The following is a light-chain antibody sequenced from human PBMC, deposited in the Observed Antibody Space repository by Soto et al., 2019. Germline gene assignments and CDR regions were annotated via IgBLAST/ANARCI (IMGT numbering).Light chain of an antibody. CDR2: EGS. CDR1: SSDVGSYNL. CDR3: YSYAGSSTYV. J-gene: IGLJ1*01. Sequence: QSVLTQPASVSGSPGQSITISCTGTSSDVGSYNLVSWYQQHPGKAPKLMIYEGSKRPSGVSNRFSGSKSGNPASLTISGLQAEDEADYYCYSYAGSSTYVFGTGTKVTVL. V-gene: IGLV2-23*01.